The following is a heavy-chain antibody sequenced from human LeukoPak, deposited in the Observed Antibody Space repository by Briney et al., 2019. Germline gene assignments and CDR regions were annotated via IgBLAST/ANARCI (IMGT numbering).Heavy chain of an antibody. Sequence: GGSLRLSCAASGFTFSSYWMHWVRQPPGKGLVWVSRINTDGSSTYYADSVKGRFTISRDNSKNTLYLQMNGLRAEDTAVYYCARGVDVWGSYRQYYFDYWGQGTLVTVSS. CDR2: INTDGSST. J-gene: IGHJ4*02. D-gene: IGHD3-16*02. V-gene: IGHV3-74*01. CDR1: GFTFSSYW. CDR3: ARGVDVWGSYRQYYFDY.